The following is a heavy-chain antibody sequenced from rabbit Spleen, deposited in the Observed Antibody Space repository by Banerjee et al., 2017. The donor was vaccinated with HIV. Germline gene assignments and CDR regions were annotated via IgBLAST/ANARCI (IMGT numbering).Heavy chain of an antibody. CDR1: GFTLSTYY. Sequence: HLKESGGGLVQPGGSLKLSCTASGFTLSTYYMNWVRQAPGKGLEWIGYIDPVFGITYYANWVNGRFSISRENAQNTVFLQMTSLTAADTATYFCARDGAGGSYFGLWGQGTLVTVS. D-gene: IGHD8-1*01. CDR3: ARDGAGGSYFGL. CDR2: IDPVFGIT. V-gene: IGHV1S7*01. J-gene: IGHJ4*01.